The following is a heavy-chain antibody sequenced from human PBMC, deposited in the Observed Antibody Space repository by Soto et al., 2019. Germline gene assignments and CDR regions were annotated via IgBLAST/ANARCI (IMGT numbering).Heavy chain of an antibody. J-gene: IGHJ4*02. V-gene: IGHV3-48*01. CDR3: AKLRDFVVLPAGILDY. Sequence: GGSLRLSCVASGFTFSSYSMVWVRQAPGKGLEWISYIFATSTTIYYTPSVKGRFTISRDDFRNTLYLQMNSLRTEDTAIYYCAKLRDFVVLPAGILDYWGPGTLVTVSS. CDR1: GFTFSSYS. CDR2: IFATSTTI. D-gene: IGHD2-8*01.